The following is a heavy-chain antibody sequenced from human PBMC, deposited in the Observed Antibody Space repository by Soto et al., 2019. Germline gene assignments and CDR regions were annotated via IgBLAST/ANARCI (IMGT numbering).Heavy chain of an antibody. CDR3: AHLNTSGYYFDY. V-gene: IGHV2-5*01. D-gene: IGHD6-25*01. CDR2: VYWNDAK. CDR1: GFPLSTSQVG. Sequence: SGPTLVNPTQTLTLTCTFSGFPLSTSQVGVGWIRQPPGKALEWLAHVYWNDAKYYSLSLKTRLTITKDTSKNQVVLTMTNMDPVDTATYFCAHLNTSGYYFDYWGQGALVTVSS. J-gene: IGHJ4*02.